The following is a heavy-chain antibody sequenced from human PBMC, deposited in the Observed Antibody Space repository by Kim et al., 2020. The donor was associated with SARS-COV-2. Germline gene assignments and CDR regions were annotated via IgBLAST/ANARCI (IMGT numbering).Heavy chain of an antibody. J-gene: IGHJ3*02. V-gene: IGHV4-34*01. CDR2: INHSGST. Sequence: SETLSLTCAVYGGSFSGYYWSWIRQPPGKGLEWIGEINHSGSTNYNPSLKSRVTISVDTSKNQFSLKLSSVTAADTAVYYCARSLFGVVIIVHAFDIWGQGTMVTVSS. D-gene: IGHD3-3*01. CDR1: GGSFSGYY. CDR3: ARSLFGVVIIVHAFDI.